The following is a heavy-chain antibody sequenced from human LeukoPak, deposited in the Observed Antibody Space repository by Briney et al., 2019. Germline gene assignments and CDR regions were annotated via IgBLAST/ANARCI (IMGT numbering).Heavy chain of an antibody. J-gene: IGHJ6*02. Sequence: ASVKVSCKASGYTFTSYDINWVRQATGQGLEWMGWMNPNSGNTGYAQKFQGRVTMTRNTSISTAYMELNSLRAEDTAVYYCARDECSSTSCFEYYYYGMDVWGQGTTVTVSS. V-gene: IGHV1-8*01. D-gene: IGHD2-2*01. CDR3: ARDECSSTSCFEYYYYGMDV. CDR2: MNPNSGNT. CDR1: GYTFTSYD.